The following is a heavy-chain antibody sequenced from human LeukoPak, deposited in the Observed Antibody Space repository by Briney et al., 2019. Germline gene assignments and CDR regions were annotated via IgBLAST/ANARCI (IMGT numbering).Heavy chain of an antibody. D-gene: IGHD1-26*01. CDR3: AGWVGNRNWFDP. V-gene: IGHV4-39*07. J-gene: IGHJ5*02. CDR2: ISYSGST. CDR1: GDSISSGCFL. Sequence: SETLSLTCTVSGDSISSGCFLWGCIRPSPGKGLEWIGSISYSGSTYYNPSLTSRVTVSIDTSKNQFSLKMTSVTAADTAVYYCAGWVGNRNWFDPWGQGTLVTVSS.